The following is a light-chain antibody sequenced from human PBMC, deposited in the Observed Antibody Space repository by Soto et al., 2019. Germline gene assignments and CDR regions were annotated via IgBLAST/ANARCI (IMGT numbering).Light chain of an antibody. CDR1: QSVTSNY. Sequence: IVLTQSPGTLSLSPGERATLSCRASQSVTSNYLAWYQQKPGQAPRLLIFSASGRATGIPDKFCGSVSGTDFTLTISRLEPDDFAVYYCQHYGSPSWTFGQGTKVEIK. CDR2: SAS. CDR3: QHYGSPSWT. V-gene: IGKV3-20*01. J-gene: IGKJ1*01.